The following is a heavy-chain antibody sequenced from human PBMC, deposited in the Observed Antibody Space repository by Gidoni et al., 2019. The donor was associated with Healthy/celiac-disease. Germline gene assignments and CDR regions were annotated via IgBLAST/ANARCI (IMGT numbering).Heavy chain of an antibody. V-gene: IGHV4-34*01. CDR3: ARGRAAAGTNWYYYYGMDV. Sequence: QVQLQQWGAGLLKPSETLSLTCAVYGGSFSGYYWSWIRPPPGKGLEWIGEINHSGSTNYNPSLKSRVTISVDTSKNQFSLKLSSVTAADTAVYYCARGRAAAGTNWYYYYGMDVWGQGTTVTVSS. D-gene: IGHD6-13*01. J-gene: IGHJ6*02. CDR2: INHSGST. CDR1: GGSFSGYY.